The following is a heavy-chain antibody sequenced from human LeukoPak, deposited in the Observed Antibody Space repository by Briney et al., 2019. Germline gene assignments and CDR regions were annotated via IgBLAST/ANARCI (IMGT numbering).Heavy chain of an antibody. CDR1: GGPIFSYY. Sequence: SETLSLTCTVSGGPIFSYYWSWIRQTAGKGLEWIGRLYPGVGTDYNPSLKSRVTMSVDTSKKQFALKLSAVTAADTAVYYVARLKFYDGTGYCPGHYMDVWGKGTTVTVSS. J-gene: IGHJ6*03. V-gene: IGHV4-4*07. D-gene: IGHD3-22*01. CDR3: ARLKFYDGTGYCPGHYMDV. CDR2: LYPGVGT.